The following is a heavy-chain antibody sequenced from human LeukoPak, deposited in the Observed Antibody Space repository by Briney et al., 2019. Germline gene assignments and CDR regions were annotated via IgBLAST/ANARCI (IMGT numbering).Heavy chain of an antibody. V-gene: IGHV3-30*18. CDR2: ISYDGSNK. Sequence: GGSLRLSCSASGFTFTNAWISWVRQAPGKGLEWVAVISYDGSNKYYADSVKGRFTISRDNSKNTLYLQMNSLRAEDTAVYYCANDLGSGSYHFDYWGQGTLVTVSS. CDR3: ANDLGSGSYHFDY. CDR1: GFTFTNAW. J-gene: IGHJ4*02. D-gene: IGHD3-10*01.